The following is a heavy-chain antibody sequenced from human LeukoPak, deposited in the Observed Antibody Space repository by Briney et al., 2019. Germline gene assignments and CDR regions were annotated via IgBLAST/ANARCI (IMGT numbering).Heavy chain of an antibody. D-gene: IGHD2-15*01. V-gene: IGHV3-21*01. CDR2: ISSSSSSI. Sequence: GGSLRLSCAASGFTFSSYSMNWVRQAPGKGLEWVSSISSSSSSIYYADSVKGRFTISRDNAKNSLYLQMNSLRAEDTAMYYCARDYCSGGRCYSVDYWGQGTLVTVSS. J-gene: IGHJ4*02. CDR3: ARDYCSGGRCYSVDY. CDR1: GFTFSSYS.